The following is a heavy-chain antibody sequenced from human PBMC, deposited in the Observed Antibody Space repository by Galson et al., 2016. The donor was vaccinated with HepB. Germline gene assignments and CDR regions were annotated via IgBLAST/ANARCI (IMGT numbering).Heavy chain of an antibody. CDR3: ARRPPYYYHGMDV. CDR1: GFTFSTYP. J-gene: IGHJ6*02. V-gene: IGHV3-64*02. Sequence: SLRLSCAASGFTFSTYPMHCVRQAPGKGLEYVSGITSNGGDTYYADSVKGRFTISRDNPKNTVYLQMGSLRAEDMAIYYCARRPPYYYHGMDVWGQGTTVTVSS. CDR2: ITSNGGDT. D-gene: IGHD6-6*01.